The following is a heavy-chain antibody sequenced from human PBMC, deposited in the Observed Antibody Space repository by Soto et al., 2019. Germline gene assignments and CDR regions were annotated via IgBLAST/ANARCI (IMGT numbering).Heavy chain of an antibody. J-gene: IGHJ4*02. CDR2: ISGSGGTT. Sequence: EVQLLESGGGLVQPGESLRLSCVASGFTFSNYAMSWVRQAPGKGLEGVSGISGSGGTTYYAYSVKGRFTISRDNSKDTLFLQMNSLRAGDTAVYYCAKDHQQWLTIFDYWGQGALVTVSS. CDR3: AKDHQQWLTIFDY. V-gene: IGHV3-23*01. D-gene: IGHD6-19*01. CDR1: GFTFSNYA.